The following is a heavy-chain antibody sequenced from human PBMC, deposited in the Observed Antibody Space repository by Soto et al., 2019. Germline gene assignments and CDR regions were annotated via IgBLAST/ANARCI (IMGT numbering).Heavy chain of an antibody. CDR2: ISAHNGNT. CDR3: ARGRYGDY. V-gene: IGHV1-18*01. J-gene: IGHJ4*02. Sequence: QVHLVQSGAEVKKPGASVKVSCKGSGYAFTTYGITWVRQAPGQGLEWMGWISAHNGNTNYAQKLQGRVTVTRDTSTSTAYMELRSLRSDDTSVYYCARGRYGDYGGQGALVTVSS. CDR1: GYAFTTYG. D-gene: IGHD1-1*01.